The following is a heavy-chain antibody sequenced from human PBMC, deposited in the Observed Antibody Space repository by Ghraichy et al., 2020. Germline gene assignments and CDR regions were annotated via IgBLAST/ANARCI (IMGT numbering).Heavy chain of an antibody. CDR3: ARQGYCSGGSCYDGAY. CDR1: GGSISSSSYY. D-gene: IGHD2-15*01. Sequence: SETLSLTCTVSGGSISSSSYYWGWIRQPPGKGLEWIGSIYYSGSTYYNPSLKSRVTISVDTSKNQFSLKLSSVTAADTAVYYCARQGYCSGGSCYDGAYWGQGTLVTVSS. J-gene: IGHJ4*02. V-gene: IGHV4-39*01. CDR2: IYYSGST.